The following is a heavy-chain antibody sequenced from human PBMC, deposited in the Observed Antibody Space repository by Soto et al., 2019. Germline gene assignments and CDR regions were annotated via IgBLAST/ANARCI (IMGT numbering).Heavy chain of an antibody. CDR1: GGTFSSYA. CDR2: IIPIFGTA. D-gene: IGHD2-15*01. J-gene: IGHJ4*02. Sequence: SLRVSCKASGGTFSSYAISWVRQAPGQGLEWMGGIIPIFGTANYAQKFQGRVTITADESTSTAYMELSSLRSEDTAVYYCARGWRCSGGSCYSSFAGYFDYWGQGTLVTVSS. CDR3: ARGWRCSGGSCYSSFAGYFDY. V-gene: IGHV1-69*13.